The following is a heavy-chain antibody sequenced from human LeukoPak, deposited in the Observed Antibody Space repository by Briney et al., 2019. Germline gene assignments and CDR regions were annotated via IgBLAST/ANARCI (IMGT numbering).Heavy chain of an antibody. CDR2: VIRSSSTI. CDR3: ARAKRNGFDI. V-gene: IGHV3-48*01. CDR1: GFTFSSYA. Sequence: GGSLRLSCAASGFTFSSYAMSWVRQAPGKGLEWVSYVIRSSSTIYYADSVKGRFTISRDNAKNSLYLQMNSFRAEDTAVYYCARAKRNGFDIWGQGTMVTVSS. J-gene: IGHJ3*02.